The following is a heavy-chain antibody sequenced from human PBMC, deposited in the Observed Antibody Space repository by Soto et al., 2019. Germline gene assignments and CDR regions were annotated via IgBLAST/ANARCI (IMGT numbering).Heavy chain of an antibody. CDR1: GFTFSSYA. Sequence: PGGSLRLSCAASGFTFSSYAMHWVRQAPGKELEWVAVISYDGSNKYYADSVNGLFTISRDNSKNTLYLQMNSLRAEDTAVYYCARDTGLFDYYYGMDVWGQGTTITVAS. CDR3: ARDTGLFDYYYGMDV. CDR2: ISYDGSNK. D-gene: IGHD3-22*01. J-gene: IGHJ6*02. V-gene: IGHV3-30-3*01.